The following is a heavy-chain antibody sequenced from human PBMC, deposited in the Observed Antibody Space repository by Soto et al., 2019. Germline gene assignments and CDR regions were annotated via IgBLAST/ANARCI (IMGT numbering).Heavy chain of an antibody. J-gene: IGHJ4*02. D-gene: IGHD3-3*01. V-gene: IGHV4-39*01. CDR2: IYYSRST. Sequence: QLQLQESGPGLVKPSETLSLTCTVSGCSISSSSYYWGWIRQPPGKGLEWIGSIYYSRSTYYNPPLKSRVTISVDTSKNQFSLKLSSVTAADTAVSYCARHGGAYDFPFDYWGQGTLVTVSS. CDR3: ARHGGAYDFPFDY. CDR1: GCSISSSSYY.